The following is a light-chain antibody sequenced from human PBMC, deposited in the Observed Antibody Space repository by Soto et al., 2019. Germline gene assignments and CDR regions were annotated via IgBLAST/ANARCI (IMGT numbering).Light chain of an antibody. CDR3: EQYSRHSGLT. Sequence: DIQMTQSPSTLSASVGDRVTITCRASQSISSWLAWYQQKPGKAPKLLIFGVSSLDNGVPSRFSGSGSGTQFTLTISSLPPDNFTAYYCEQYSRHSGLTFGGGTKVEIK. V-gene: IGKV1-5*03. CDR2: GVS. CDR1: QSISSW. J-gene: IGKJ4*01.